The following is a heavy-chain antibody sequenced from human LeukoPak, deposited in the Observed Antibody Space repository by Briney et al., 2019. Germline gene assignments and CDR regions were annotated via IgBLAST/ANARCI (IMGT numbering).Heavy chain of an antibody. CDR2: IYYSGST. Sequence: PSETLSLTCAVYGGSFSGYYWSWIRQPPGKGLEWIGYIYYSGSTNYNPSLKSRVTISVDTSKNQFSLKLSSVTAADTAVYYCARDAKIHDYYYYYGMDVWGQGTTVTVSS. CDR1: GGSFSGYY. J-gene: IGHJ6*02. V-gene: IGHV4-59*01. CDR3: ARDAKIHDYYYYYGMDV.